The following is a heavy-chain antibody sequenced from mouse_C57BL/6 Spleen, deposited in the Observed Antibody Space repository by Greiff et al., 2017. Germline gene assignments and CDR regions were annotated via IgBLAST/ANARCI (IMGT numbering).Heavy chain of an antibody. CDR2: INPYNGGT. D-gene: IGHD1-1*01. J-gene: IGHJ2*01. CDR1: GYTFTSYW. Sequence: QVQLQQPGTELVKPGASVKLSCKASGYTFTSYWMHWVKQRPGQGLEWIGVINPYNGGTSYNQKFKGKATLTVDKSSSTAYMELNSLTSEDSAVYYCARITTVVDYFDYWGQGTTLTVSS. V-gene: IGHV1-53*01. CDR3: ARITTVVDYFDY.